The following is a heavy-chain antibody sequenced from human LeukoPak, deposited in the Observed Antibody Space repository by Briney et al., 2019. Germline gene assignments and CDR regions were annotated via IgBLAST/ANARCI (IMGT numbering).Heavy chain of an antibody. CDR3: ARRNFFDY. Sequence: GGSLRLSCAASGFTFSTHAMSWVRQAPGKGLEWVSAVGVSGGNTYYADSVKGRFTIPRDNSNNTLYLQMNSLRAEDTALYYCARRNFFDYWGQGTLVTVSS. V-gene: IGHV3-23*01. CDR2: VGVSGGNT. CDR1: GFTFSTHA. J-gene: IGHJ4*02.